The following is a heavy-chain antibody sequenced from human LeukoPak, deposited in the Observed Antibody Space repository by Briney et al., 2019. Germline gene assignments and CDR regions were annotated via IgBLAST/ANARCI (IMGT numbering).Heavy chain of an antibody. Sequence: GGSLRLSCAASGFTFSNNYMSWVRQAPGKGLEWVCVIYYRTTDYIDSVKGRFTISRDNSKNTLYLQMNDLRAEDTAVYYCARDGNGYYSFDQWGQGTLVTVSS. J-gene: IGHJ4*02. CDR2: IYYRTT. CDR1: GFTFSNNY. CDR3: ARDGNGYYSFDQ. V-gene: IGHV3-53*01. D-gene: IGHD3-22*01.